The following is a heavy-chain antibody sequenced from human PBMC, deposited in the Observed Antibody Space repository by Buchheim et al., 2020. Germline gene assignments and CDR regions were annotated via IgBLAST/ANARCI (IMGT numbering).Heavy chain of an antibody. J-gene: IGHJ4*02. CDR2: IYYSGST. CDR1: GGSISSYY. V-gene: IGHV4-59*01. CDR3: ARASIVATMGFDY. Sequence: QVHLQESGPGLVKPSETLSLTCTVSGGSISSYYWSWIRQPPGKGLEWIGYIYYSGSTNYNPSLKSRVTISVDTSKNQFSLKLRSVTAADTAVYYCARASIVATMGFDYWGQGTL. D-gene: IGHD5-12*01.